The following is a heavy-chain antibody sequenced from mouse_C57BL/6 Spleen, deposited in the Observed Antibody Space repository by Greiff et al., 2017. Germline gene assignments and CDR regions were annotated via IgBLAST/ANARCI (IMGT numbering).Heavy chain of an antibody. D-gene: IGHD2-5*01. CDR3: TRGGYSNYGAY. J-gene: IGHJ3*01. CDR1: GYTFTDYE. V-gene: IGHV1-15*01. CDR2: IDPETGGT. Sequence: VKLQESGAELVRPGASVTLSCKASGYTFTDYEMHWVKQTPVHGLEWIGAIDPETGGTAYNQKFKGKAILTADKSSSTAYMELRSLTSEDSAVYYCTRGGYSNYGAYWGQGTLVTVSA.